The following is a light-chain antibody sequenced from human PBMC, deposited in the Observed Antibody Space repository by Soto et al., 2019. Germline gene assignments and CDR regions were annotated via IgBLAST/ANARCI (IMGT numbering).Light chain of an antibody. Sequence: QSVLTQPPSVSEAPGQRVTISCTGSSSNIGAGYDVHWYQQLPGTAPKLLIYGNSNRPSGVPDRFSGSKSGTSASLAITGLQAEDEADYYCQSYDSSLFYVFGTGTKLTVL. CDR1: SSNIGAGYD. V-gene: IGLV1-40*01. CDR2: GNS. CDR3: QSYDSSLFYV. J-gene: IGLJ1*01.